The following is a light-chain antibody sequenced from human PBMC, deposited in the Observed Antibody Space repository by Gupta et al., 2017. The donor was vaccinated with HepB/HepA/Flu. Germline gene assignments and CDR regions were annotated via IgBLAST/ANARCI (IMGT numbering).Light chain of an antibody. J-gene: IGKJ1*01. Sequence: EIVMTQYPATLSVSPGERATVSCRASQSVSSNLAWFQQKPGQAPRLLLDGASSRATGIPARFSGSGSGTEFTLTITGLQSEDFAVYYCQQYNDWPRTFGQGTKVEIK. CDR3: QQYNDWPRT. V-gene: IGKV3-15*01. CDR2: GAS. CDR1: QSVSSN.